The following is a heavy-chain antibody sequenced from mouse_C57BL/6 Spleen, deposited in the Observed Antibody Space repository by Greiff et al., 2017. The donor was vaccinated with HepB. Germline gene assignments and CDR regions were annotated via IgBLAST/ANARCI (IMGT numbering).Heavy chain of an antibody. CDR2: ISDGGSYT. CDR1: GFTFSSYA. V-gene: IGHV5-4*01. J-gene: IGHJ4*01. CDR3: ARDVTGTYAMDY. D-gene: IGHD4-1*01. Sequence: DVMLVESGGGLVKPGGSLKLSCAASGFTFSSYAMSWVRQTPEKRLEWVATISDGGSYTYYPDNVKGRFTISRDNAKNNLYLQMSHLKSEDTAMYDCARDVTGTYAMDYWGQGTSVTVSS.